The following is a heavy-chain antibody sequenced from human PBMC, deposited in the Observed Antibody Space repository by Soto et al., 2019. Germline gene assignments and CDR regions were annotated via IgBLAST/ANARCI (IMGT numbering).Heavy chain of an antibody. Sequence: SVKVSCKASGGSFSNYGISWVRQAPGQGLEWMGGIIPVFGTPHYAQKFQDRVTITADESTSTVYMEVSSLTSDDTAVYYCARGDATKIIVTTYYSLDVRGQGTTVTVSS. D-gene: IGHD3-22*01. CDR2: IIPVFGTP. CDR1: GGSFSNYG. V-gene: IGHV1-69*13. CDR3: ARGDATKIIVTTYYSLDV. J-gene: IGHJ6*02.